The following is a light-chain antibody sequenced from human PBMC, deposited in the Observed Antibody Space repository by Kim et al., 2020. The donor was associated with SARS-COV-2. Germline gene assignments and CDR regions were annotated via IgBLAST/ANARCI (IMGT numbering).Light chain of an antibody. Sequence: VSPGRTASITCSGDKLGDKYACWYQQQPGQSPGLVIYQDSKRPSGIPERFPGSNPGNTATLTISGTQAMDEADNYCQAWDSSVGGVFGGGTQLTVL. CDR2: QDS. J-gene: IGLJ3*02. CDR1: KLGDKY. CDR3: QAWDSSVGGV. V-gene: IGLV3-1*01.